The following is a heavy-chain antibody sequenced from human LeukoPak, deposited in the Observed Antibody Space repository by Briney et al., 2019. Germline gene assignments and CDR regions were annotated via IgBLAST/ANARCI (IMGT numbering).Heavy chain of an antibody. J-gene: IGHJ6*03. D-gene: IGHD6-19*01. V-gene: IGHV1-2*02. CDR2: INPNSGGT. CDR3: ARGGRGSGWFHYYYYMDV. Sequence: ASVKVSCKASGYTFTGYYMHWVRQAPGQGLEWMGWINPNSGGTNYAQKFQGRVTITADKSTSTAYMELSSLRSEDTAVYYCARGGRGSGWFHYYYYMDVWGKGTTVTVSS. CDR1: GYTFTGYY.